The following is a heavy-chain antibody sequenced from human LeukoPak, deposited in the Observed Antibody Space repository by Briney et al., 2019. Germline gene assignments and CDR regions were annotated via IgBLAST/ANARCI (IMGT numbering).Heavy chain of an antibody. CDR3: ARRLNPDY. Sequence: SETLSLTCAVSGYSISSGYYWGWIRQPPGKGLEWIGSDYHSGSTYYNPSLKSRVTISVDTSKNQFSLKLSSVTAADTAVYYCARRLNPDYWGQGTLVTVSS. V-gene: IGHV4-38-2*01. CDR2: DYHSGST. CDR1: GYSISSGYY. D-gene: IGHD2-8*01. J-gene: IGHJ4*02.